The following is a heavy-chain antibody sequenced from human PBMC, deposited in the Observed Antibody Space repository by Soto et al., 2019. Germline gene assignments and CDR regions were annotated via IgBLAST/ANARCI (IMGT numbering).Heavy chain of an antibody. D-gene: IGHD3-16*01. CDR1: GFTLSSRW. CDR3: ARDQDTFGQAVFDS. V-gene: IGHV3-74*01. Sequence: EVQLVESGGGLVQPGESLRLSCAASGFTLSSRWMHWVRQAPGKGLVWVSRIKTDGSSTSYADSVKGRFTISRDNAKKTLYLQMNSLRAEDTAMYYCARDQDTFGQAVFDSWGQGTLVTVSS. J-gene: IGHJ4*02. CDR2: IKTDGSST.